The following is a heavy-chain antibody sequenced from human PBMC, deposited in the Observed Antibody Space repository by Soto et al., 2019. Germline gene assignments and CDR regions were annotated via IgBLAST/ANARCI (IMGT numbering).Heavy chain of an antibody. J-gene: IGHJ4*02. V-gene: IGHV1-2*02. D-gene: IGHD3-22*01. CDR2: INPNSGGT. Sequence: ASVKVSCKASGYTFTGYYMHWVRQAPGQGLEWMGWINPNSGGTNYAQKFQGRVTMTRDTSISTAYVELSRLRSDDTAVYYCARDYDSSGYRDYWGQGTLVTVSS. CDR3: ARDYDSSGYRDY. CDR1: GYTFTGYY.